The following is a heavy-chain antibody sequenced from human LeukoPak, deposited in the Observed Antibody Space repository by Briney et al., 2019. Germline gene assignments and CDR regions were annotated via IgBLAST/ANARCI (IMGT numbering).Heavy chain of an antibody. Sequence: SETLSLTCTVSGGSISSSSYYWGWMRQPPGKGREWIGSIYYSGSTYYNPSLKSRVTISVDTSKNQFSLKLSSVTAADTAVYYCATLTTVTTSFSFWGQGTLVTVSS. J-gene: IGHJ4*02. CDR2: IYYSGST. V-gene: IGHV4-39*01. CDR3: ATLTTVTTSFSF. D-gene: IGHD4-17*01. CDR1: GGSISSSSYY.